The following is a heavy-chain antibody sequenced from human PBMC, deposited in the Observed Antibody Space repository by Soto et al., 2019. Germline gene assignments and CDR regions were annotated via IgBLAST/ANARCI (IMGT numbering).Heavy chain of an antibody. D-gene: IGHD1-7*01. CDR3: AKDRRAGGNYGFYSDF. Sequence: EVQLLESGGGLVQLGGSLRLSCAASGFTFSSYGMTWVRQAPGKGLEWVSFSSATGAGTYYADSVKGRFTISRDNSKNTLYLQMTSLRADDTAVYYCAKDRRAGGNYGFYSDFWGQGALVNVSS. CDR2: SSATGAGT. V-gene: IGHV3-23*01. CDR1: GFTFSSYG. J-gene: IGHJ4*02.